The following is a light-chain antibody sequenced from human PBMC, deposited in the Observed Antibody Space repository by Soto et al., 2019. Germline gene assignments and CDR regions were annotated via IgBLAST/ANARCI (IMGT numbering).Light chain of an antibody. CDR2: EVN. CDR3: SSYTSSRTLV. V-gene: IGLV2-14*01. Sequence: QSALTQPASVSESPGQSITISCTETTTDVGAYNYVSWYQKYPGKAPKLMIYEVNYRPSGVSNRFSGSKSGNTASLTISGLQAEDEADYYCSSYTSSRTLVFGGGTKLTVL. J-gene: IGLJ2*01. CDR1: TTDVGAYNY.